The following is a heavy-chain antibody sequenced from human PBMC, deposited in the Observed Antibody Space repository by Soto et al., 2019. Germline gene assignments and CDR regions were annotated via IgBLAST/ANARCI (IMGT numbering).Heavy chain of an antibody. Sequence: ASVKVSCKASGYTFTSYGISWVRQAPGQGLEWLGWISTYNGNTNYAQKLQGRVTMTTDRSTSTASMELRSLRSDDTAVYYCAREASSSSNDYWGQGSLVTVSS. V-gene: IGHV1-18*01. CDR2: ISTYNGNT. J-gene: IGHJ4*02. CDR3: AREASSSSNDY. CDR1: GYTFTSYG. D-gene: IGHD6-6*01.